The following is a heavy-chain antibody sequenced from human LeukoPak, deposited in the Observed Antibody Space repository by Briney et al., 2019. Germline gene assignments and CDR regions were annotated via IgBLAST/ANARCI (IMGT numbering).Heavy chain of an antibody. CDR2: IYHSGST. D-gene: IGHD5-24*01. Sequence: SETLSLTCTVSGYSISSGYYWGWIRQPPGKGLEWIGSIYHSGSTYYNPSLKSRVTISVDTSKNQFSLKLSSVTAADTAVYYCARAAVEMATIARGTDWFDPWGQGTLVTVSS. CDR1: GYSISSGYY. CDR3: ARAAVEMATIARGTDWFDP. J-gene: IGHJ5*02. V-gene: IGHV4-38-2*02.